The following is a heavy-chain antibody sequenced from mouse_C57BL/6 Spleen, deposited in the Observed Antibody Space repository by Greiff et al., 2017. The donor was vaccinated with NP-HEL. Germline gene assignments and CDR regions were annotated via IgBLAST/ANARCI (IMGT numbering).Heavy chain of an antibody. J-gene: IGHJ3*01. V-gene: IGHV2-6*01. CDR3: ASSYGYDEAWFAY. CDR2: IWGVGST. CDR1: GFSLTSYG. Sequence: QVQLKQSGPGLVAPSQSLSITCTVSGFSLTSYGVDWVRQSPGKGLEWLGVIWGVGSTNYNSALKSRLSISKDNSKSQVFLKMNSLQTDDTAMYYCASSYGYDEAWFAYWGQGTLVTVSA. D-gene: IGHD2-2*01.